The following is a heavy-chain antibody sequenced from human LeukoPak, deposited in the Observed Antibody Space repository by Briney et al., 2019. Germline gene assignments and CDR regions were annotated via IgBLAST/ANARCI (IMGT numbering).Heavy chain of an antibody. CDR1: GYTFTGYY. V-gene: IGHV1-2*02. CDR2: INPNSGGT. CDR3: ARDRVNWKQLYYFDC. D-gene: IGHD1-20*01. J-gene: IGHJ4*02. Sequence: GASVKVSCKASGYTFTGYYMHWVRQAPGQGLEWMGWINPNSGGTNYAQKFQGRVTMTRDTSISTAYMELSRLRSDDTAVYYCARDRVNWKQLYYFDCWGQGTLVTVSS.